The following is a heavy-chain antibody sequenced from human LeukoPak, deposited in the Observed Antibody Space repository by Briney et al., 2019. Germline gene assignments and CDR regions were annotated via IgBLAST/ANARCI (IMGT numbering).Heavy chain of an antibody. CDR3: AKSAPLTGTTFHFYYMDV. J-gene: IGHJ6*03. CDR1: GYSFTNYW. V-gene: IGHV5-51*01. CDR2: IYPGDSDT. D-gene: IGHD1-20*01. Sequence: GESLKISCKASGYSFTNYWIGWARQMAGKGLEWMGIIYPGDSDTRYSPSFQGQVTISADKSISTAYLQWGSLKASDTAMYYCAKSAPLTGTTFHFYYMDVWGKGTAVTVSS.